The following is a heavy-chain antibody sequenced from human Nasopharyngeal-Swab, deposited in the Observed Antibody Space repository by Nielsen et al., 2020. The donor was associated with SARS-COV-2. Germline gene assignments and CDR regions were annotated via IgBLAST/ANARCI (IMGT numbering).Heavy chain of an antibody. V-gene: IGHV3-9*01. Sequence: GGSLRPSCAASGSTFDDYAMYWVRQAPGKGLEWVSAISWNGNIRGHADPVEGRFTISRDNAKSSLYLQMNSLRVEDTALYYCARENNWEALRYFDLWGRGTLVTVSS. CDR3: ARENNWEALRYFDL. CDR1: GSTFDDYA. J-gene: IGHJ2*01. D-gene: IGHD1-20*01. CDR2: ISWNGNIR.